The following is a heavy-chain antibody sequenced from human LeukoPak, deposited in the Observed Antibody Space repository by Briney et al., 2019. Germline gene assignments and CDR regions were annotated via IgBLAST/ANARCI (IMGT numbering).Heavy chain of an antibody. Sequence: GESLKISCKGSGYSFTSYWIGWVRQMPGKGLEWMGIIYPGDSDTRYSPSFQGQVTISADKSLSTAYLQWSSLKASDTAMYYCARHRWGASSGSDIDYWGQGTLVTVSS. CDR3: ARHRWGASSGSDIDY. D-gene: IGHD6-19*01. CDR1: GYSFTSYW. CDR2: IYPGDSDT. J-gene: IGHJ4*02. V-gene: IGHV5-51*01.